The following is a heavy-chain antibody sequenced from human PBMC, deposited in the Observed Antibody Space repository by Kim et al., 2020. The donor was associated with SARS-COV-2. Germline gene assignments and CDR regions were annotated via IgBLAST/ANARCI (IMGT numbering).Heavy chain of an antibody. CDR1: GGSISSSSYY. V-gene: IGHV4-39*07. CDR2: IYYSGST. D-gene: IGHD2-21*02. Sequence: WETLSLTCTVSGGSISSSSYYWGWIRQPPGKGLEWIGSIYYSGSTYYNPSLKSRVTISVDTSKNQFSLKLSSVTAADTAVYYCARVSAVVTQARFDYWGQGTLVTVSS. J-gene: IGHJ4*02. CDR3: ARVSAVVTQARFDY.